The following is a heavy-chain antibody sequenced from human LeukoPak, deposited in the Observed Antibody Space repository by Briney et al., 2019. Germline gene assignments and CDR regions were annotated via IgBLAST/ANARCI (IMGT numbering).Heavy chain of an antibody. Sequence: PSETLSLTCTVSGGSISSFYYTWIRQPPGKGLEWIGYIDPSGITNYNSSLNSRVTISLDTSQNQFSLKLNSVTAADTAVYYCATVASGWYPDYWGQGALVTVAS. J-gene: IGHJ4*02. CDR3: ATVASGWYPDY. D-gene: IGHD6-19*01. V-gene: IGHV4-59*01. CDR2: IDPSGIT. CDR1: GGSISSFY.